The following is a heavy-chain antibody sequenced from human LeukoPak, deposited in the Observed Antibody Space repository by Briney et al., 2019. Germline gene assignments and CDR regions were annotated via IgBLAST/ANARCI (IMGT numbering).Heavy chain of an antibody. D-gene: IGHD4-11*01. J-gene: IGHJ5*02. CDR2: IYYSGST. CDR3: ARDSNYSSRGTWFDP. V-gene: IGHV4-59*01. Sequence: SETLSLTCTVSGGSISSYYWSWIRQPPGKGLEWIGYIYYSGSTNYNPSLKSRVTISVDTSKNQFSLKLSSVTAADTAVYYCARDSNYSSRGTWFDPWGQGTLVTVCS. CDR1: GGSISSYY.